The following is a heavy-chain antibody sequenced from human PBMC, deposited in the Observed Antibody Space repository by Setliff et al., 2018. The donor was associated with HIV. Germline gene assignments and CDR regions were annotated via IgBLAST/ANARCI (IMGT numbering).Heavy chain of an antibody. CDR3: TTGPRYSYGRFDY. Sequence: GESLKISCKGSGYSFTSYWIGWVRQMPGKGLEWMGIIYPYDSDTRYSPSFQGQVTISADKSISTAYLQMNSLKTEDTAVYYCTTGPRYSYGRFDYWGQGTLVTVSS. CDR1: GYSFTSYW. CDR2: IYPYDSDT. V-gene: IGHV5-51*01. J-gene: IGHJ4*02. D-gene: IGHD5-18*01.